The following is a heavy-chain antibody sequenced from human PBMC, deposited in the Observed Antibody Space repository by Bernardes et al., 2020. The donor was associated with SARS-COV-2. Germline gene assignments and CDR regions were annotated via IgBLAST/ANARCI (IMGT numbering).Heavy chain of an antibody. CDR1: GFTFSSYW. V-gene: IGHV3-7*01. CDR3: ARDFTDYDFWSGYYTWYYYYYGMDV. D-gene: IGHD3-3*01. Sequence: GGSLRLSCAASGFTFSSYWMSWVRQAPGKGLEWVANIKQDGSEIYYVDSVKGRFTISRDNAKNSLYLQMNSLRAEDTAVYYCARDFTDYDFWSGYYTWYYYYYGMDVWGQGTTVTVSS. CDR2: IKQDGSEI. J-gene: IGHJ6*02.